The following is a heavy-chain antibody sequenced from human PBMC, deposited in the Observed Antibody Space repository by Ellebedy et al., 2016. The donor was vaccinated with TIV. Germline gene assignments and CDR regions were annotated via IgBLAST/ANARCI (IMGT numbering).Heavy chain of an antibody. CDR1: GYTFTTFA. Sequence: AASVTVSCKASGYTFTTFAIHWVRQAPGQSPEWMGWINVADANTKYEQKFQGRVTFTRDTSANTVYMHFNSLRPEDSGVYYCARDALGYCSGGSCTNSWFDPWGQGTLVTVSS. CDR3: ARDALGYCSGGSCTNSWFDP. V-gene: IGHV1-3*01. CDR2: INVADANT. J-gene: IGHJ5*02. D-gene: IGHD2-15*01.